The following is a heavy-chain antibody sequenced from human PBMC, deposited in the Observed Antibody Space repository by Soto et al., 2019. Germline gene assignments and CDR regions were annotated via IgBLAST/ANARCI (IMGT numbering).Heavy chain of an antibody. CDR1: GGTFSSYA. D-gene: IGHD2-2*01. CDR2: IIPISETT. CDR3: ARSQGSSTSLEIYYYYYYGMDV. V-gene: IGHV1-69*13. J-gene: IGHJ6*02. Sequence: GASVKVSFKASGGTFSSYAISWVRQAPGQGLEWMGGIIPISETTNYAQKFQGRVTITADESKSTAYMELSSLRSEDTAVYYCARSQGSSTSLEIYYYYYYGMDVWGQGTTVTVSS.